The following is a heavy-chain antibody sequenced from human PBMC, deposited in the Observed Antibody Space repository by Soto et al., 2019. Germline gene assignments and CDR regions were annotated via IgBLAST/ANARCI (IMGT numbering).Heavy chain of an antibody. CDR1: GFTFSSYG. CDR3: ATGIAGAQGWFDP. CDR2: ISYDGSNK. V-gene: IGHV3-30*03. Sequence: SLRLSCAASGFTFSSYGMHWVRQAPGKGLEWVAVISYDGSNKYYADSVKGRFTISRDNSKNTLYLQMNSLRAEDTAVYYCATGIAGAQGWFDPWGQGTLVTVSS. D-gene: IGHD6-19*01. J-gene: IGHJ5*02.